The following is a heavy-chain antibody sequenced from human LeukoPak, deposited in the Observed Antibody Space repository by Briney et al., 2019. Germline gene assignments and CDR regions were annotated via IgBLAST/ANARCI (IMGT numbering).Heavy chain of an antibody. D-gene: IGHD3-10*01. CDR3: ARTSRHFYGSGSNLTPWPADMDV. J-gene: IGHJ6*02. Sequence: SETLSLTCTVSGGSINSYYWTWIRQPSGKGLEWIGYIYYSGSTHYNPSLNSRVTISMDTSKNHFSLKLSSVTAADTAIYYCARTSRHFYGSGSNLTPWPADMDVWGQGTKVTVSS. V-gene: IGHV4-59*01. CDR2: IYYSGST. CDR1: GGSINSYY.